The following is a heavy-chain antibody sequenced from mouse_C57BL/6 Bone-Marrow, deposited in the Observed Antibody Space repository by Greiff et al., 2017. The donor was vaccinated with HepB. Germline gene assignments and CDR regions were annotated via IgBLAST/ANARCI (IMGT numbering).Heavy chain of an antibody. CDR3: TRDGGLRTPQGFAY. CDR1: GFTFSSYA. J-gene: IGHJ3*01. D-gene: IGHD2-4*01. Sequence: DVHLVESGEGLVKPGGSLKLSCAASGFTFSSYAMSWVRQTPEKRLEWVAYISSGGDYIYYADTVKGRFTISRDNARNTLYLQMSSLKSEDTAMYYCTRDGGLRTPQGFAYWGQGTLVTVSA. CDR2: ISSGGDYI. V-gene: IGHV5-9-1*02.